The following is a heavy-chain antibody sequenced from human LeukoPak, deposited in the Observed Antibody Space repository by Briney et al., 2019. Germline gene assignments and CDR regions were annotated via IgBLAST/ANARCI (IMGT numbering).Heavy chain of an antibody. Sequence: GGSLRLSCAASGFTFSSYAMSWVRQAPGKGLEWVSTISGSAVSTYYADSVKGRFTISRDNSKNTLYLQMNSLRVEDTAVYYCAKESGSGTTHGCFDIWGQGTMVTVSS. D-gene: IGHD4-11*01. CDR3: AKESGSGTTHGCFDI. CDR1: GFTFSSYA. CDR2: ISGSAVST. V-gene: IGHV3-23*01. J-gene: IGHJ3*02.